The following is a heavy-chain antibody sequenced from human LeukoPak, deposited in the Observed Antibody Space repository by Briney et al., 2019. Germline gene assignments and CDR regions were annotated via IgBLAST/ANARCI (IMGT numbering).Heavy chain of an antibody. CDR3: ARADSGSYGPVDY. D-gene: IGHD1-26*01. J-gene: IGHJ4*02. Sequence: KPSETLSLTCTVSRGSISSYYWSWIRQPPGKGLEWIGYIYYSGSTNYNPSLKSRVTISVDTSKNQFSLKLSSVTAADTAVYFCARADSGSYGPVDYWGQGTLVTVSS. V-gene: IGHV4-59*01. CDR2: IYYSGST. CDR1: RGSISSYY.